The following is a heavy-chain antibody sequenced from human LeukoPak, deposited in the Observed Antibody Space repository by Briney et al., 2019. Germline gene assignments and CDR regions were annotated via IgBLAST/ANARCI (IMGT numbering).Heavy chain of an antibody. CDR3: AKLGWSELPLEEDYYYGMDV. CDR1: GFTFSSYG. V-gene: IGHV3-30*18. Sequence: GRSLRLSCAASGFTFSSYGMHWVRQAPGKGLEWVAVISYDGSNKYYADSVKGRFTISRDNSKNTLYLQMNSLRAEDTAVYYCAKLGWSELPLEEDYYYGMDVWGQGTTVTVSS. D-gene: IGHD1-26*01. J-gene: IGHJ6*02. CDR2: ISYDGSNK.